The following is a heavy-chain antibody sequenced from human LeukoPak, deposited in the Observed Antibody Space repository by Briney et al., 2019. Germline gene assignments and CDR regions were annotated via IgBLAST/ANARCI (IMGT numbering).Heavy chain of an antibody. V-gene: IGHV2-5*02. D-gene: IGHD2-15*01. Sequence: SGPTLVKPTQTLTLTCTFSGFSLSTSGVGVGWIRQPPGKALEWLALIYWDDDKRYSPSLKSRLTITKDTSKNQVVLTMTNMDPADTATYYCARRRRDCSGGRCYSWFDYWGQGTLVTVSS. J-gene: IGHJ4*02. CDR2: IYWDDDK. CDR1: GFSLSTSGVG. CDR3: ARRRRDCSGGRCYSWFDY.